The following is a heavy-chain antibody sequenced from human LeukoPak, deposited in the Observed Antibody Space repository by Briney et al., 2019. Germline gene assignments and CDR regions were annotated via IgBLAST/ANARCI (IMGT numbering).Heavy chain of an antibody. CDR3: AGLVGRYSSGLYYYYFDY. Sequence: GGSLRLSCAASGLTFSSHWMHWVRQAPGKGLVWVSRITNDGSSTTYADSVKGRFTISRDNAKNMLYLQVNSLRAEDTAVYYCAGLVGRYSSGLYYYYFDYWGQGTLVTVSS. D-gene: IGHD3-22*01. CDR2: ITNDGSST. J-gene: IGHJ4*02. V-gene: IGHV3-74*01. CDR1: GLTFSSHW.